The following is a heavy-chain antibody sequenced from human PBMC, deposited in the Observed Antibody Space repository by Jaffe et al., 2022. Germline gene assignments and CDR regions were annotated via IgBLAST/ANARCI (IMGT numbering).Heavy chain of an antibody. D-gene: IGHD3-22*01. V-gene: IGHV4-38-2*01. CDR1: GYSISSGYY. Sequence: QVQLQESGPGLVKPSETLSLTCAVSGYSISSGYYWGWIRQPPGKGLEWIGSIYHSGSTYYNPSLKSRVTISVDTSKNQFSLKLSSVTAADTAVYYCARHYYDSSGYSDWYFDLWGRGTLVTVSS. J-gene: IGHJ2*01. CDR2: IYHSGST. CDR3: ARHYYDSSGYSDWYFDL.